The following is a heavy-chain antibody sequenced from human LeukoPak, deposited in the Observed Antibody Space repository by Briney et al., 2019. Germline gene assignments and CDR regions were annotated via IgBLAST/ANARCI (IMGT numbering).Heavy chain of an antibody. CDR1: GFTFSSYA. J-gene: IGHJ4*02. CDR2: ISGSGGST. V-gene: IGHV3-23*01. D-gene: IGHD1-1*01. Sequence: GGSLRLSCAASGFTFSSYAMSWVRQAPGKGLEWVSAISGSGGSTYYADSVKGRFTISRDNSKNTLYLQMNSLRSDDTAVYYCARDPPLDWNLDYWGQGTLVTVSS. CDR3: ARDPPLDWNLDY.